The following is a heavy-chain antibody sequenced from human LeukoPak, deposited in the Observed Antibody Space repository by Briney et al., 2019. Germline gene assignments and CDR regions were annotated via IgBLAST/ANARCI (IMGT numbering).Heavy chain of an antibody. V-gene: IGHV4-39*01. D-gene: IGHD3-10*01. CDR3: ARTRYYYNSRSYGAPYYFDY. CDR1: GGSISRNSYY. CDR2: TYYSGST. Sequence: PSETLSLTCAVSGGSISRNSYYWGWIRQPPGKGLEWIGSTYYSGSTYYNPSLKSRVTISVDTSKNQFSLKLSSVTAADTAVYYCARTRYYYNSRSYGAPYYFDYWGQGTLVTVSS. J-gene: IGHJ4*02.